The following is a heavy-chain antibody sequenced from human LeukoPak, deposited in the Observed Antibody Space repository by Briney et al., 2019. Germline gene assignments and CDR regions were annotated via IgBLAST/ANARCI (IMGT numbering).Heavy chain of an antibody. CDR2: INSNGSST. Sequence: GGSLRLSCAASGFTFSTYWMHWVRRAPGKGLVWVSRINSNGSSTSYADSVKGRFTISRDNAKNTLYLQMHSLRAEDTAVYFCARDEAELGQLLVYWGQGTLVTVSS. CDR3: ARDEAELGQLLVY. CDR1: GFTFSTYW. J-gene: IGHJ4*02. V-gene: IGHV3-74*01. D-gene: IGHD3-10*01.